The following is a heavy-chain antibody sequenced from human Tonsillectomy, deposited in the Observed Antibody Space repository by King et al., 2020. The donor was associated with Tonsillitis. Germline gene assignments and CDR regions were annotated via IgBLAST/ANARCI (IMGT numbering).Heavy chain of an antibody. CDR3: ASLNTVGVVEEDY. D-gene: IGHD2-21*01. V-gene: IGHV1-69*01. CDR2: IIPILGTA. J-gene: IGHJ4*02. CDR1: GGTFSTYA. Sequence: VQLVESGAEVRKPGSSVKVSCKASGGTFSTYAISWVRQAPGQGLEWMGGIIPILGTANYAQNFQGRVTITADESTTTAYMELISLRSEDTAVYYCASLNTVGVVEEDYWGQGTLVTVSS.